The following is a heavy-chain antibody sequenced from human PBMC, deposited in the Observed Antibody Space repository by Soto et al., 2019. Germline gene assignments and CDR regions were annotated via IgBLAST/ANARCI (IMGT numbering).Heavy chain of an antibody. CDR2: IIPILNIA. J-gene: IGHJ6*03. Sequence: QVQLVQSGAEVRKPGSSVKVSCKASGGTFSNHTISWVRQAPGHGLEWMGRIIPILNIANYAKKFEGRVTITADKATSTAYMELSGLRAEDTAVYYGARVAEMGTVTNGFYYYMDVWGKGTTVTVSS. D-gene: IGHD4-17*01. CDR1: GGTFSNHT. V-gene: IGHV1-69*02. CDR3: ARVAEMGTVTNGFYYYMDV.